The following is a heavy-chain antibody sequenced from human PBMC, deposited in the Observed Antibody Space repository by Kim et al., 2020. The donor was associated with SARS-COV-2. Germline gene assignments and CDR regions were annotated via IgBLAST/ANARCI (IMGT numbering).Heavy chain of an antibody. CDR1: GGSISSSSYY. CDR3: ASGPEYFDWLPIRRYWFDP. CDR2: SYYSGST. Sequence: SETLSLTCTVSGGSISSSSYYWGWIRQPPGKGLEWIGSSYYSGSTYYNPSLKSRVTISVDTSKNQFSLKLSSVTAADTAVYYCASGPEYFDWLPIRRYWFDPWVQGTLVPVAS. V-gene: IGHV4-39*01. J-gene: IGHJ5*02. D-gene: IGHD3-9*01.